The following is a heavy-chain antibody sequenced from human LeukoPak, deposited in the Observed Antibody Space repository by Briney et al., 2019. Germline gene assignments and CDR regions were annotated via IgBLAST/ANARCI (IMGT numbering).Heavy chain of an antibody. CDR1: GGSISSSSYY. Sequence: SETLSLTCTVSGGSISSSSYYWGWIRQPPGKGLEWIGRIYTSGSTNYNPSLKSRVTMSVDTSKNQFSLKLSSVTAADTAVYYCARDYYDSSGYTYYMDVWGKGTTVTVSS. D-gene: IGHD3-22*01. V-gene: IGHV4-39*07. J-gene: IGHJ6*03. CDR3: ARDYYDSSGYTYYMDV. CDR2: IYTSGST.